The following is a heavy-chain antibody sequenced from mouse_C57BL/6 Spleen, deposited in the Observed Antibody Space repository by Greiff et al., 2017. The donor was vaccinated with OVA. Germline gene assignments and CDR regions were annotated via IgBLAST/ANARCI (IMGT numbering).Heavy chain of an antibody. CDR3: AREGYDYDVRDY. D-gene: IGHD2-4*01. J-gene: IGHJ2*01. V-gene: IGHV1-61*01. Sequence: VQLQQPGAELVRPGSSVKLSCKASGYTFTSYWMDWVKQRPGQGLEWIGNIYPSDSETHYNQKFKDKATLTVDKSSSTAYMQLSSLTSEDSAVYYCAREGYDYDVRDYWGQGTTLTVSS. CDR1: GYTFTSYW. CDR2: IYPSDSET.